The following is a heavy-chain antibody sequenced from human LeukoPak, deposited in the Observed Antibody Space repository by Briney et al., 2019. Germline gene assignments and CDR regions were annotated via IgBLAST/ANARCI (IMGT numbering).Heavy chain of an antibody. CDR3: ARDFDY. Sequence: PGRSLRLSCAASGFTFNDYAMHWVRQAPGKGLEWVSGISWNSGSIGYADSVKGRFTISRDNAKNTLYLQMNSLRAEDTAVYYCARDFDYWGQGTLVTVSS. J-gene: IGHJ4*02. CDR2: ISWNSGSI. CDR1: GFTFNDYA. V-gene: IGHV3-9*01.